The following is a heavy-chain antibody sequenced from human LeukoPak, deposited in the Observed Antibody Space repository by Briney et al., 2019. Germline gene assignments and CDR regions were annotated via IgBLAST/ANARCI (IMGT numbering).Heavy chain of an antibody. Sequence: ASETLSLTCTVSGGSISSYYWSWIRQPAGKGLEWIGRIYTSGSTNYNPSLKSRVTMSVDTSKNQFSLKLSSVTAADTAVYYCARDRWTPGYYYYGMDVWGQGTTVTVSS. V-gene: IGHV4-4*07. CDR1: GGSISSYY. J-gene: IGHJ6*02. CDR3: ARDRWTPGYYYYGMDV. D-gene: IGHD4-23*01. CDR2: IYTSGST.